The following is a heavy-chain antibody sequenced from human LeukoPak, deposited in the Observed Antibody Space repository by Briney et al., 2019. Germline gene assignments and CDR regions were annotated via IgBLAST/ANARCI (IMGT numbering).Heavy chain of an antibody. J-gene: IGHJ5*02. CDR2: MNPNSGNT. V-gene: IGHV1-8*01. D-gene: IGHD3-9*01. Sequence: ASVKVSCKASGYTFTSYDINWVRQATGQGLEWMEWMNPNSGNTGYAQKFQGRVTMTRNTSISTAYMELSSLRSEDTAVYYCARVRGRYFDWSHQRDWFDPWGQGTLVTVSS. CDR3: ARVRGRYFDWSHQRDWFDP. CDR1: GYTFTSYD.